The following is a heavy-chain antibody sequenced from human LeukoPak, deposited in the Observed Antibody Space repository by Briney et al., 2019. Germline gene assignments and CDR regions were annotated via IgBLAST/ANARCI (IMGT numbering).Heavy chain of an antibody. V-gene: IGHV3-48*01. CDR2: ISSSSSTI. CDR1: GFTFSSYS. D-gene: IGHD3-3*01. Sequence: PGGSLRLSCAASGFTFSSYSMNWVRQAPGEGLEWVSYISSSSSTIYYADSVKGRFTISRDNAKNSLYLQMNSLRAEDTAVYYCAREEVDDFWSGPTPYYYYGMDVWGQGTTVTVSS. CDR3: AREEVDDFWSGPTPYYYYGMDV. J-gene: IGHJ6*02.